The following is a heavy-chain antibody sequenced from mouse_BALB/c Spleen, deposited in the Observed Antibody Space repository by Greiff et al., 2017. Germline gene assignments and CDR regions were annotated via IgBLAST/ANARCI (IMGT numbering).Heavy chain of an antibody. CDR3: ARAPYYGSSYYAMDY. D-gene: IGHD1-1*01. J-gene: IGHJ4*01. CDR2: IWAGGST. V-gene: IGHV2-9*02. CDR1: GFSLTSYG. Sequence: QVQLKQSGPGLVAPSQSLSITCTVSGFSLTSYGVHWVRQPPGKGLEWLGVIWAGGSTNYNSALMSRLSISKDNSKSQVFLKMNSLQTDDTAMYYCARAPYYGSSYYAMDYWGQGTSVTVSS.